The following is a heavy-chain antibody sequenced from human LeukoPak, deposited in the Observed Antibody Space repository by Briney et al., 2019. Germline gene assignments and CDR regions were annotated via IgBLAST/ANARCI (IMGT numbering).Heavy chain of an antibody. V-gene: IGHV3-7*01. CDR1: KFTFSSYW. D-gene: IGHD6-13*01. J-gene: IGHJ3*02. Sequence: GGSLRLSCAASKFTFSSYWMSWVRQAPGKGLEWVADIKVDGNEKYYVDSVKGRFTISRDNAKNSLYLQMNSLRAEDTAVYFCAKDSDYSSSWYSPIDTFDIWGQGTMVTVSS. CDR2: IKVDGNEK. CDR3: AKDSDYSSSWYSPIDTFDI.